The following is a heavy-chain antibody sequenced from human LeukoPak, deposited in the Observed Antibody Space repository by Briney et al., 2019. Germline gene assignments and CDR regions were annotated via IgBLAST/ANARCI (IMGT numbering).Heavy chain of an antibody. CDR3: VRVGFTTSWSNFDY. CDR1: GYNFPAYF. J-gene: IGHJ4*02. V-gene: IGHV1-2*06. Sequence: APVKVSCKAAGYNFPAYFMHWVRQAPGQGLEWMGRINPNGGDTNYAQKFQGRATMASDTSISTAYMELNSLMSDDTAVYYCVRVGFTTSWSNFDYWGQGTLVTVSS. CDR2: INPNGGDT. D-gene: IGHD2-2*01.